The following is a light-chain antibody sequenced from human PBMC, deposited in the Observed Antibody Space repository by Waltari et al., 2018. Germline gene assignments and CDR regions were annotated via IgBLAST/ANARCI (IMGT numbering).Light chain of an antibody. Sequence: SYVLTQPPSVSVAPGQTARITCGGSDIGDKRVHWYQHKTGQAPLLVVYDDTDRPAGIPGRISGSKSGYTATLSITRVEAGDEADYYCQVWDSDGDYVVFGGGTKLIVL. CDR3: QVWDSDGDYVV. CDR2: DDT. CDR1: DIGDKR. J-gene: IGLJ2*01. V-gene: IGLV3-21*02.